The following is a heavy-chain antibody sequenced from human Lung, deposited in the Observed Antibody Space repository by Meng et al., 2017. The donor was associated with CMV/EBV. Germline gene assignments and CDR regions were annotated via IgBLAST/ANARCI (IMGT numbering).Heavy chain of an antibody. CDR1: GFTFSNAW. J-gene: IGHJ4*02. Sequence: GESXKISCAASGFTFSNAWMSWVRQAPGKGLEWVGRIKNKFDGETTDYAAPVKGRFTIPRDDSKNTLYLQMNSLKTEDTAVYYCIRTGSYGYWDQGPLVTVSS. CDR3: IRTGSYGY. V-gene: IGHV3-15*01. D-gene: IGHD1-26*01. CDR2: IKNKFDGETT.